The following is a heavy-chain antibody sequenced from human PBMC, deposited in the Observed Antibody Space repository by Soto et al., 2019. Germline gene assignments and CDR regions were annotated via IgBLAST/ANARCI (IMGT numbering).Heavy chain of an antibody. D-gene: IGHD4-17*01. Sequence: SETLSLTCTVSGGSISSYYWSWIRQPPGKGLEWIGYIYYSGSTNYNPSLKSRVTISVDTSKNQFSLKLSSVTAADTAVYYCARFDYGDYPDAFDIWGQWTMVTVSS. V-gene: IGHV4-59*01. CDR3: ARFDYGDYPDAFDI. CDR2: IYYSGST. J-gene: IGHJ3*02. CDR1: GGSISSYY.